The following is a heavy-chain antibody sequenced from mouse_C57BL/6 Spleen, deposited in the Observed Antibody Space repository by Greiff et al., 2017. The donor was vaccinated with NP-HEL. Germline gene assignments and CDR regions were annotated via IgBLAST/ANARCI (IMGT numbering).Heavy chain of an antibody. Sequence: QVQLQQSGPELVKPGASVKISCKASGYAFSSSWMNWVKQRPGKGLEWIGRIYPGDGDTNYNGKFKGKATLTADKSSSTAYMQLSSLTSEDSAVYFCAEAYGNFRFAYWGQGTLVTVSA. D-gene: IGHD2-1*01. CDR2: IYPGDGDT. J-gene: IGHJ3*01. CDR3: AEAYGNFRFAY. CDR1: GYAFSSSW. V-gene: IGHV1-82*01.